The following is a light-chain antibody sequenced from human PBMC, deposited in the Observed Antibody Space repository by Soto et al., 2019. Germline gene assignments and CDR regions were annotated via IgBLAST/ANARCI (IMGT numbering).Light chain of an antibody. CDR3: QQYDSYPWT. V-gene: IGKV1-5*03. CDR1: QNIRSF. J-gene: IGKJ1*01. Sequence: DIRMTQSPSTLSASVGDSFTITCRASQNIRSFLAWYQQKPGKAPKLLIYQASTLENGVPSRFSGSGSGTEFTLTIYSLQPDEFATYYCQQYDSYPWTFGQGTKVEIK. CDR2: QAS.